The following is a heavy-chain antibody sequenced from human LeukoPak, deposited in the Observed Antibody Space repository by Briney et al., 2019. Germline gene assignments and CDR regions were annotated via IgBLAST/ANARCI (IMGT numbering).Heavy chain of an antibody. CDR2: MNPNSGVT. CDR3: ARGAGTSWFDY. D-gene: IGHD2-2*01. CDR1: GYTFTVNY. V-gene: IGHV1-2*02. Sequence: PWASVKVSCKPSGYTFTVNYLHRVRQAPGQGLEWVGWMNPNSGVTFYAQNFQGRVTMTRDTSVTTAYMDLSSLTSDDTAVYYCARGAGTSWFDYWGQGSLVTVSS. J-gene: IGHJ4*02.